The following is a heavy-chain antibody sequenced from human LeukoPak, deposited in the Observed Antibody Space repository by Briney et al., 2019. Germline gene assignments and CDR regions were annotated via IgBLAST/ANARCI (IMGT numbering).Heavy chain of an antibody. CDR2: ISGSGGST. D-gene: IGHD2-15*01. CDR1: GFTFSSYA. V-gene: IGHV3-23*01. Sequence: GGSLRLSCAASGFTFSSYAMSWVRQAPGKGLEWVSAISGSGGSTYYADSVKGRFTISRDNSKNMLYLQMNSLRAEDTAVYYCAKIVAPLYYFDYWGQGTLVTVSS. J-gene: IGHJ4*02. CDR3: AKIVAPLYYFDY.